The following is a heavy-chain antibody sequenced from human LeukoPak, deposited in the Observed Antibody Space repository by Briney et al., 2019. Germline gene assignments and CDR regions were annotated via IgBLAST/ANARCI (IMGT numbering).Heavy chain of an antibody. Sequence: GGSLRLSCAASGFTVDSNYLSWVRQAPGKGLEWVANIKQDGSEKYYVDSVKGRFTISRDNAKNSLYLQMNSLRAEDTAVYYSVAYYYDSSGYYFDYWGQGTLVTVSS. J-gene: IGHJ4*02. D-gene: IGHD3-22*01. CDR1: GFTVDSNY. CDR3: VAYYYDSSGYYFDY. CDR2: IKQDGSEK. V-gene: IGHV3-7*03.